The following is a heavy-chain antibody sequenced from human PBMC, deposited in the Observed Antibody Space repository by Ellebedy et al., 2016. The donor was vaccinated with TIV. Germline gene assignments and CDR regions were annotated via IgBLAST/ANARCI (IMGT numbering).Heavy chain of an antibody. V-gene: IGHV4-34*01. CDR1: GGSFSGYY. D-gene: IGHD3-10*01. J-gene: IGHJ6*02. CDR2: INHSGST. CDR3: ARVGVRGVAV. Sequence: SETLSLTXAVYGGSFSGYYWSWIRQPPGKGLEWIGEINHSGSTNYNPSLKSRVTISVDTSKNQFSLKLSSVTAADTAVYYCARVGVRGVAVWGQGTTATVSS.